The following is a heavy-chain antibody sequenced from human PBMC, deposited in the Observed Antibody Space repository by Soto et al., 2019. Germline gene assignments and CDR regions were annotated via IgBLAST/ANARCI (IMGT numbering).Heavy chain of an antibody. CDR2: TYYTGST. J-gene: IGHJ4*02. D-gene: IGHD3-10*01. V-gene: IGHV4-39*07. CDR1: GGSISSTRYY. CDR3: ARGGSGPDTNFDY. Sequence: PSETLSLTCTVSGGSISSTRYYWGWIRQPPGKGLEWIGTTYYTGSTYYNPSLKSRVTISVDTSKNQFSLKLSSVTAADTAVYYCARGGSGPDTNFDYWGQGTLVTVSS.